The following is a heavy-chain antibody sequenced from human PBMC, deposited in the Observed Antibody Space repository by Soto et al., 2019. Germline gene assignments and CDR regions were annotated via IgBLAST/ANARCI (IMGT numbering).Heavy chain of an antibody. CDR3: ASGRDCYFYFEY. V-gene: IGHV1-69*01. J-gene: IGHJ4*02. D-gene: IGHD2-21*02. CDR1: GGTFSNFA. Sequence: QVQLVQSGAEVKKPGSSVKVSCKASGGTFSNFAISWVRQAPGQGLEWMGGIIPVFGTPNYSQKFQDRSTITADESASTAYMELSNLGSKDTAVYYCASGRDCYFYFEYWGQGTLVTVSS. CDR2: IIPVFGTP.